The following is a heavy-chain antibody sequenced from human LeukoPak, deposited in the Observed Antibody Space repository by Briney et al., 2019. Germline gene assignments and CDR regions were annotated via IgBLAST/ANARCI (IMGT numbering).Heavy chain of an antibody. Sequence: TGGSLRLSCAASGFTFDDYAMHWVRHAPGKGLEWVSLISGDGGSTYYADSVKGRFTISRDNSKNSLYLQMNSLRTEDTALYYCAKVNGDYGPTYYYYGMDVWGQGTTVTVSS. D-gene: IGHD4/OR15-4a*01. CDR3: AKVNGDYGPTYYYYGMDV. CDR1: GFTFDDYA. CDR2: ISGDGGST. J-gene: IGHJ6*02. V-gene: IGHV3-43*02.